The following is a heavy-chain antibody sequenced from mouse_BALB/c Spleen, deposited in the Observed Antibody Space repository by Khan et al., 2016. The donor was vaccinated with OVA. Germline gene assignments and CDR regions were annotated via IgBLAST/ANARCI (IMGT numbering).Heavy chain of an antibody. CDR1: GYTFTYYV. D-gene: IGHD2-3*01. Sequence: QVQLKQSGPELVKPGASVKMSCKASGYTFTYYVITWVKQRTGQGLEWIGEIYPGSDNAYYNERVKGKATLTADKSSNTTHMQLSSLTSEDSAVYFCARGDGYYVYFDYWGQGTTRTVSS. CDR2: IYPGSDNA. J-gene: IGHJ2*01. V-gene: IGHV1-77*01. CDR3: ARGDGYYVYFDY.